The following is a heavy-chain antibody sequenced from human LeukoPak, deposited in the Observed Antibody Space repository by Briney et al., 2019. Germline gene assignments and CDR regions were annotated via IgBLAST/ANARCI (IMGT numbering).Heavy chain of an antibody. J-gene: IGHJ6*04. V-gene: IGHV3-21*01. Sequence: GGSLRLSCAASGFTFSSYSMNWVRQAPGKGLEGVSSISSSSSYIYYADSVNCRFTISRHNAKNSLYLQMNSLRAEDTAVYYCARGGRGGYCSGGSCYSGHGMDVWGKGTTVTVSS. D-gene: IGHD2-15*01. CDR1: GFTFSSYS. CDR2: ISSSSSYI. CDR3: ARGGRGGYCSGGSCYSGHGMDV.